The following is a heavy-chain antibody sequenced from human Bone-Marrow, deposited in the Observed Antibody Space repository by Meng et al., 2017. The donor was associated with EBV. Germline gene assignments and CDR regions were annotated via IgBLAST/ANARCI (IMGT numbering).Heavy chain of an antibody. Sequence: LVRCGAKVKKPGASGKVSSKASGYHFTSYVYNWGRPATGQGLEWMGWMNPNSGNTGYAQKFQGRVTMTRNTSISTAYMELSSLRSEDTAVYYCARPGSSWYPYWYFDLWGRGTLVTVSS. V-gene: IGHV1-8*01. CDR2: MNPNSGNT. J-gene: IGHJ2*01. CDR1: GYHFTSYV. CDR3: ARPGSSWYPYWYFDL. D-gene: IGHD6-13*01.